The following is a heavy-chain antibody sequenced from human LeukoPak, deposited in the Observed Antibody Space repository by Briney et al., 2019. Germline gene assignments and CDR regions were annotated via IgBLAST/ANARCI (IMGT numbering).Heavy chain of an antibody. CDR3: ARASSWRSGSYGFDY. Sequence: PSETLSLTCAVYGGSFSGYHWSWIRQPPGKGLEWIGEINHSGSTNYNPSLKSRVTISVDTSKNQFSLKLSSVTAADTAVYYCARASSWRSGSYGFDYWGQGTLVTVSS. CDR2: INHSGST. CDR1: GGSFSGYH. D-gene: IGHD1-26*01. V-gene: IGHV4-34*01. J-gene: IGHJ4*02.